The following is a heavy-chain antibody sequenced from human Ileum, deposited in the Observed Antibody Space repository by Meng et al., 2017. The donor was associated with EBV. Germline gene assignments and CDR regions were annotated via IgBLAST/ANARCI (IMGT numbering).Heavy chain of an antibody. D-gene: IGHD6-13*01. CDR1: GGSLSGYY. V-gene: IGHV4-34*01. CDR3: ARGFYTYGSSCFDY. Sequence: VQRQRWGACLLYPSEPLSLPCAVDGGSLSGYYWTWIRQPPGKGLEWIGEINHSGSPNYNPSLKSRVTISVDKNQFSLKLSSVTAADTAVYYCARGFYTYGSSCFDYWGQGTLVTVSS. J-gene: IGHJ4*02. CDR2: INHSGSP.